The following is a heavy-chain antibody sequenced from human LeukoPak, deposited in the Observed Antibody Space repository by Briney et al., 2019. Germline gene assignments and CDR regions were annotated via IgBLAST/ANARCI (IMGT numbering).Heavy chain of an antibody. CDR1: GLTVSSNY. V-gene: IGHV3-66*01. Sequence: GGSLRLSCAASGLTVSSNYMSWVRQAPGKGLEWVSVIYSGGSTYYADSVKGRFTISRDNSKNTLYLQMNSLRAEDTAVYYCARDSRSAAAGTRGSDYWGQGTLVTVSS. CDR2: IYSGGST. D-gene: IGHD6-13*01. J-gene: IGHJ4*02. CDR3: ARDSRSAAAGTRGSDY.